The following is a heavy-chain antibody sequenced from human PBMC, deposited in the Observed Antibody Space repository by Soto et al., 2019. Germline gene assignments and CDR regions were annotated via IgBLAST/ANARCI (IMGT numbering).Heavy chain of an antibody. CDR2: MQPSTGRT. CDR1: GYSFTSLD. Sequence: ASVKVSCKASGYSFTSLDINWVRQTAGQGLEWMGWMQPSTGRTGYAQKFQGRVTTTRDTSINAAYMELTTLTSDDTAFYYCAGGVSAGVDYWGQGTLVTVSS. V-gene: IGHV1-8*01. CDR3: AGGVSAGVDY. J-gene: IGHJ4*02. D-gene: IGHD1-26*01.